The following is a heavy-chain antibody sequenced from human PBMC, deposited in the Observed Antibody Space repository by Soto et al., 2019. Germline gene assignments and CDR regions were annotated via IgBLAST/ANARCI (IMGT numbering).Heavy chain of an antibody. CDR3: ARIKWGLNYYSGMDV. D-gene: IGHD3-10*01. CDR2: INPKTAAT. Sequence: QVQLVQSGAEVKKSVASVKVSCKPSGYSFSDYFIQWVRQAPGQGLEWVAWINPKTAATNYAKKFQGRVSLTRDTSSTTAYMELTRLRPDDTAVYYCARIKWGLNYYSGMDVWGQGTTVIVSS. V-gene: IGHV1-2*02. CDR1: GYSFSDYF. J-gene: IGHJ6*02.